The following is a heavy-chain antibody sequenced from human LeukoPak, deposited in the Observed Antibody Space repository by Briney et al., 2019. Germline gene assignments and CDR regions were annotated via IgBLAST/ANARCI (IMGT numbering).Heavy chain of an antibody. J-gene: IGHJ3*02. CDR1: GGTFSSYA. Sequence: SVKVSCKASGGTFSSYAISWVRQAPGQGLEWMGRIIPIFGTANYAQKFQGRVTITTDESTSTAYMELSSLRSEDTAVYYCARDMVRFGVPDAFDIWGQGTMVTVSS. CDR2: IIPIFGTA. CDR3: ARDMVRFGVPDAFDI. D-gene: IGHD3-10*01. V-gene: IGHV1-69*05.